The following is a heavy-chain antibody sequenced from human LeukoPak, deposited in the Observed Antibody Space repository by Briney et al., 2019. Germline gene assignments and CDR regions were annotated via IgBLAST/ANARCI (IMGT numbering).Heavy chain of an antibody. CDR3: ALGSGGTTPDDYLDY. CDR2: INHSGST. J-gene: IGHJ4*02. CDR1: GFTVSSNY. V-gene: IGHV4-34*08. D-gene: IGHD2/OR15-2a*01. Sequence: PGGSLRLSCAASGFTVSSNYMSWVRQAPGKGLEWIGEINHSGSTNYNPSLKSRVTISVDTSKNQFSLKLSSVTAADTAVYYCALGSGGTTPDDYLDYWGQGTLVTVSS.